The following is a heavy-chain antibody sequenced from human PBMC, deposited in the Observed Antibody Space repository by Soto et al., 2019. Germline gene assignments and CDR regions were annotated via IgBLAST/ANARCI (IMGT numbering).Heavy chain of an antibody. CDR2: IKSKTDGGTT. Sequence: AGGALRLSCAASGFTFSNARVNWGRPAPGKGLEWVGRIKSKTDGGTTDYAAPVKGRFTISRDDSKNTLYLQMNSLKTEDTAVYYCTTDWTVSSTGMDVWGQGTTVTVSS. CDR1: GFTFSNAR. J-gene: IGHJ6*02. CDR3: TTDWTVSSTGMDV. V-gene: IGHV3-15*07. D-gene: IGHD3-3*01.